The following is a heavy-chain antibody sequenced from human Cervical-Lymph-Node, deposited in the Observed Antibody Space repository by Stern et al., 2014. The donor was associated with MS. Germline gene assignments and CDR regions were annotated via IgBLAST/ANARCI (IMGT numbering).Heavy chain of an antibody. D-gene: IGHD2-21*01. Sequence: EVQLVESGGGLVQPGGALRLSCAASGFTFSSYFMGWVRQAPGKGLEWVANIGKDGSLTYYVDSVEGRFTISRDNAKNSLFLQMNSPRSEDTSIYYCVRYRRGSDYYFDYWGQGTLVTVSS. V-gene: IGHV3-7*01. CDR2: IGKDGSLT. J-gene: IGHJ4*02. CDR3: VRYRRGSDYYFDY. CDR1: GFTFSSYF.